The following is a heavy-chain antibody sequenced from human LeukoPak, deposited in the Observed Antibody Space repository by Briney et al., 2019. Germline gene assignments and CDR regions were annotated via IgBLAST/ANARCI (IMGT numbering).Heavy chain of an antibody. J-gene: IGHJ4*02. V-gene: IGHV4-34*01. Sequence: SETLSLTCAVYGGSFSGYYWSWIRQPPGKGLEWIGEINHSGSTNYNPSLKSRVTISVDTCKNQFSLKLSSVTAADTAVYYCARVVAKTFDYWGQGTLVTVSS. CDR3: ARVVAKTFDY. CDR2: INHSGST. D-gene: IGHD5-12*01. CDR1: GGSFSGYY.